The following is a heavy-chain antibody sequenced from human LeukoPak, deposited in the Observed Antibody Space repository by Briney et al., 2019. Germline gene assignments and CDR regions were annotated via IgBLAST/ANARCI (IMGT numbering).Heavy chain of an antibody. D-gene: IGHD3-22*01. CDR3: ARDPGSSGFNWFDP. CDR1: GGSISSYY. CDR2: IYYSGST. Sequence: PSETLSLTCTVSGGSISSYYWSWIRQPPGKGLEWIGYIYYSGSTNYNPSLKSRVTISVDTSKNQFSLKLSSVTAADTAVYYCARDPGSSGFNWFDPWGQGTLVTVSS. V-gene: IGHV4-59*01. J-gene: IGHJ5*02.